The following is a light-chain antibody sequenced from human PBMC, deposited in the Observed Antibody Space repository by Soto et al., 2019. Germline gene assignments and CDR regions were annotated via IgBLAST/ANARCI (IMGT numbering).Light chain of an antibody. CDR3: SSDTSNDDGV. V-gene: IGLV2-14*01. Sequence: QSALTQPASVSGSPGQSITISCTGTSSDVGGYNHVSWYQQHPGKAPKLMIYEVSNRPSGVSSRFSGSKSGNTASLTVSGLHADDEDYYYCSSDTSNDDGVFGGGTKVTVL. CDR1: SSDVGGYNH. J-gene: IGLJ3*02. CDR2: EVS.